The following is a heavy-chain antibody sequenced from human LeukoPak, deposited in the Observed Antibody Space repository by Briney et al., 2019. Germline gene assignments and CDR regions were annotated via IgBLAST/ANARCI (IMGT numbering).Heavy chain of an antibody. CDR1: GFTVSSNY. Sequence: PGGSLRLSCAASGFTVSSNYMSWVRQAPGKGLEWVSVIYSGGSIYYADSVKGRFTISRDNSKNTLYLQMNSLRAEDTAVYYCAREGKMAPTRYFDYWGQGTLVTVSS. D-gene: IGHD5-24*01. CDR2: IYSGGSI. V-gene: IGHV3-66*02. CDR3: AREGKMAPTRYFDY. J-gene: IGHJ4*02.